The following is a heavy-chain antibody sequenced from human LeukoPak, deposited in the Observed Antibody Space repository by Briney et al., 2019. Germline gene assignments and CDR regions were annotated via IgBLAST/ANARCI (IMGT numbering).Heavy chain of an antibody. CDR2: ISAYNGIT. J-gene: IGHJ4*02. CDR3: ARSTYYYDSSGYPLLDY. CDR1: GYTFTSYG. Sequence: ASVKVSCKASGYTFTSYGISWVRQAPGQGLEWMGWISAYNGITNYAQKLQGRVTMTTDTSTSTAYMELRSLRSDDTAVYYCARSTYYYDSSGYPLLDYWGQGTLVTVSS. D-gene: IGHD3-22*01. V-gene: IGHV1-18*01.